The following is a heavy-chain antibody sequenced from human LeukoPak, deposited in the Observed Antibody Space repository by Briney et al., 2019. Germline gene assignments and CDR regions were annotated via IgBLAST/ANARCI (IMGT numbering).Heavy chain of an antibody. Sequence: SETLSLTCTVSGASISSSSYYWGWIRQPPGKGLEWIGSIYYSGNTYYKPSLKSRVTISVDTSKNQFSLKLSSVTAADTAVYYCAARTIFGVTPPLKRGWFDPWGQGTLVTVSS. CDR3: AARTIFGVTPPLKRGWFDP. CDR2: IYYSGNT. J-gene: IGHJ5*02. V-gene: IGHV4-39*01. D-gene: IGHD3-3*01. CDR1: GASISSSSYY.